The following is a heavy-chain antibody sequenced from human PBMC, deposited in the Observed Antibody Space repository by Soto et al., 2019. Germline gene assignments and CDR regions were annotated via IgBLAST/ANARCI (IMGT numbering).Heavy chain of an antibody. Sequence: HPGGSLRLSCAASGFTFSSYAMSWVRQAPGKGLEWVSAISGSGGSTYYADSVRGRFTISRDNSKNTLYLQMNSLRAEDTAVYYCAKTPPAYDSSGHVGYTPYYFDYWGQGTLVTVSS. CDR2: ISGSGGST. CDR1: GFTFSSYA. D-gene: IGHD3-22*01. V-gene: IGHV3-23*01. CDR3: AKTPPAYDSSGHVGYTPYYFDY. J-gene: IGHJ4*02.